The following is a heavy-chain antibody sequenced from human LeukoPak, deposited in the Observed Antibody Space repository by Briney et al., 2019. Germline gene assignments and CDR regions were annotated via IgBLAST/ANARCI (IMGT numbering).Heavy chain of an antibody. CDR3: ARGDSSGYPLEDY. V-gene: IGHV4-30-4*08. Sequence: SETLSLTCTVSGASISNYYWTWIRQPPGKGLEWIGYMYYSGSTYYNPSLKSRVTISVDTSKNQFSLKLSSVTAADTAVYYCARGDSSGYPLEDYWGQGTLVTVSS. CDR2: MYYSGST. J-gene: IGHJ4*02. CDR1: GASISNYY. D-gene: IGHD3-22*01.